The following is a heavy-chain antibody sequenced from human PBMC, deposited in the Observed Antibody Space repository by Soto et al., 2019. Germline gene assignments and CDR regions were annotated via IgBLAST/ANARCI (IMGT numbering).Heavy chain of an antibody. D-gene: IGHD3-3*02. CDR3: ARDSGLTFLEGEYYYYGMDL. CDR2: IYYSGST. Sequence: PSETLSLTCTVSGGSISSYYWSWIRQPPGKGLEWIGYIYYSGSTNYNPSLKSRVTISVDTSKNQFSLKLSSVTAADTAVYYCARDSGLTFLEGEYYYYGMDLWGQGTTVTVSS. V-gene: IGHV4-59*01. CDR1: GGSISSYY. J-gene: IGHJ6*02.